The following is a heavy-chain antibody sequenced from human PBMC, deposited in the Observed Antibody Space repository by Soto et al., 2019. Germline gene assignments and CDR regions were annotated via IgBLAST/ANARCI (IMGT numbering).Heavy chain of an antibody. Sequence: SQTLSLTCAISGDSVSSNSVAWNWIRQSPSRGLEWLGRTYYRTKWYNDYAVSVKSRITINPDTSKNQFSLQLNSVTAEDTAVYYRARKIQGSAFDIWGQGTMVTVSS. D-gene: IGHD5-18*01. CDR1: GDSVSSNSVA. V-gene: IGHV6-1*01. J-gene: IGHJ3*02. CDR2: TYYRTKWYN. CDR3: ARKIQGSAFDI.